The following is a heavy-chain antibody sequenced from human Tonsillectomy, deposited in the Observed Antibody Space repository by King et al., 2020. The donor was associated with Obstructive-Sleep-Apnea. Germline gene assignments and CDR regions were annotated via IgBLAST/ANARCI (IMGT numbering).Heavy chain of an antibody. CDR3: ARDLDYYDSSGHWDALDI. D-gene: IGHD3-22*01. CDR1: GFTFSSYW. J-gene: IGHJ3*02. V-gene: IGHV3-7*03. Sequence: QLVQSGGGLVQPGGSLRLSCAASGFTFSSYWMMWVRQAPGKGLEWVANIKQDGSGKYYVASLKGRFTISRDNAKNSLYVQMNSLRGEDTAVYYCARDLDYYDSSGHWDALDIWGQGTRVTVSS. CDR2: IKQDGSGK.